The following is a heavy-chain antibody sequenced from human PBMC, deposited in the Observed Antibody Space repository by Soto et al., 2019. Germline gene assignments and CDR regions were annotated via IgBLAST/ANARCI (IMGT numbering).Heavy chain of an antibody. Sequence: GGSLRLSCAASGFTFSNAWMNWVRQAPGKGLEWVGRIKSKTDGGTTDYAAPVKGRFTISRDDSKNTLYLQMNSLKTEDTAVYYCTTVLVYGSGSYYILAQYYYGMDVWGQGTTVTVSS. CDR1: GFTFSNAW. J-gene: IGHJ6*02. CDR3: TTVLVYGSGSYYILAQYYYGMDV. D-gene: IGHD3-10*01. CDR2: IKSKTDGGTT. V-gene: IGHV3-15*07.